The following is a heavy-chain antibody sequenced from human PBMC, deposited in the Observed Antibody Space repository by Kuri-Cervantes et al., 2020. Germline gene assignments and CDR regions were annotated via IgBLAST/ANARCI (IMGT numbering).Heavy chain of an antibody. CDR2: ISYDGSNK. J-gene: IGHJ4*02. D-gene: IGHD4-17*01. CDR3: ARDLSYGDFGY. Sequence: GESLKISCAASGFTFSRYGMHWVRQAPGKGLEWVAVISYDGSNKYYADSVKGRFTISRDNSKNTLYLQMNSLRAEDTAVYYCARDLSYGDFGYWGQGTLVTVSS. CDR1: GFTFSRYG. V-gene: IGHV3-30*05.